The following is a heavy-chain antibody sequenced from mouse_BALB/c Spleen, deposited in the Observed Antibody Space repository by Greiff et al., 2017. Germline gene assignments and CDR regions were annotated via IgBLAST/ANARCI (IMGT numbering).Heavy chain of an antibody. J-gene: IGHJ3*01. D-gene: IGHD2-1*01. CDR1: GYSFTSYY. CDR2: IDPFNGGT. Sequence: EVQLQQSGPELMKPGASVKISCKASGYSFTSYYMHWVKQSHGKSLEWIGYIDPFNGGTSYNQKFKGKATLTVDKSSSTAYMHLSSLTSEDSAVYYCARCGPYGNYLAYWGQGTLVTVSA. CDR3: ARCGPYGNYLAY. V-gene: IGHV1-28*01.